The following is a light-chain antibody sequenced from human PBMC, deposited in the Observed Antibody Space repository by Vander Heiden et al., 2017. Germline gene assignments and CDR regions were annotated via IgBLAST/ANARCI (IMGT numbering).Light chain of an antibody. CDR1: SSNIGNTY. V-gene: IGLV1-51*02. Sequence: SVLTQPPSVSAAPGRKVTIDCYGSSSNIGNTYVHWYQQDPGTAPKLLIYENNKRPSGMADRFSGSKSGTSATLGITGRQNGDEDDYYCGTWDSSLSDWVFGGGTKLTVL. CDR2: ENN. CDR3: GTWDSSLSDWV. J-gene: IGLJ3*02.